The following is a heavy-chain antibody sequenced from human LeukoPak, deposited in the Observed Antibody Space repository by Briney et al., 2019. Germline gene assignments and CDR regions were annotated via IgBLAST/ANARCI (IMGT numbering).Heavy chain of an antibody. D-gene: IGHD1-26*01. CDR3: ARDRGGSYHYYYYMDV. V-gene: IGHV3-30*02. CDR2: IRYDGSNK. CDR1: GFTFSSYA. Sequence: GGSLRLSCAASGFTFSSYAMSWVRQAPGKGLEWVAFIRYDGSNKYYADSVKGRFTISRDNSKNTLYLQMNSLRAEDTAVYYCARDRGGSYHYYYYMDVWGKGTTVTVSS. J-gene: IGHJ6*03.